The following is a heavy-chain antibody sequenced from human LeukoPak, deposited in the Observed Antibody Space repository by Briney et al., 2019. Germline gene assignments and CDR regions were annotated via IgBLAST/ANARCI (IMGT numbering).Heavy chain of an antibody. CDR3: ARTIAAADPVGYYYYMDV. V-gene: IGHV1-69*05. D-gene: IGHD6-13*01. CDR1: GGTFSSYA. J-gene: IGHJ6*03. Sequence: SVKVSCKASGGTFSSYAISWVRQAPGQGLEWMGGIIPIFGTANYAQKFQGRVTITTDESTSTAYMELSSLRSEDTAVYYCARTIAAADPVGYYYYMDVWGKGTTVTVSS. CDR2: IIPIFGTA.